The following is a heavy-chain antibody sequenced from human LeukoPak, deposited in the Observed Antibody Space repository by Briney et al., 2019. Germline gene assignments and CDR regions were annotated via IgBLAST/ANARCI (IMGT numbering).Heavy chain of an antibody. J-gene: IGHJ4*02. Sequence: SETLSLTCTVSGGSISSSTYYWGWIRQPPGEGLEWIGTIYYSGSTYYNPSLKSRVTISVDTSKNQFSLKLSSVTAADTAVYYCARVGGNYDYWGQGTLVTVSS. CDR2: IYYSGST. CDR1: GGSISSSTYY. CDR3: ARVGGNYDY. D-gene: IGHD2-15*01. V-gene: IGHV4-39*01.